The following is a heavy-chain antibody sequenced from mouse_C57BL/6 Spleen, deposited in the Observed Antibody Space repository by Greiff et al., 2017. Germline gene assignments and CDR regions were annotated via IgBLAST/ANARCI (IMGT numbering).Heavy chain of an antibody. D-gene: IGHD2-3*01. CDR3: ARVIYDGYAMDY. J-gene: IGHJ4*01. V-gene: IGHV3-6*01. CDR1: GYSITSGYY. CDR2: ISYDGSN. Sequence: EVKLMESGPGLVKPSQSLSLTCSVTGYSITSGYYWNWIRQFPGNKLEWMGYISYDGSNNYNPSLKNRISITRDTSKNQFFLKLNSVTTEDTATYYCARVIYDGYAMDYWGQGTSVTVSS.